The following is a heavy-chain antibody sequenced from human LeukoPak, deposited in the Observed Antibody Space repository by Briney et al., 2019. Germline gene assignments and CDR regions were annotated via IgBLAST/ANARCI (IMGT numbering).Heavy chain of an antibody. CDR2: ISSSSSYI. V-gene: IGHV3-21*01. J-gene: IGHJ3*02. CDR1: GFTLSSYS. D-gene: IGHD6-13*01. CDR3: ARDESSFPKLDDAFDI. Sequence: PGGSLRLSCAASGFTLSSYSMNWVRQAPGKGLEWVSSISSSSSYIYYAGSVKGRFTISRDNGKNSLYLQMNSLRAEDTAVYYCARDESSFPKLDDAFDIWGQGTMVTVSS.